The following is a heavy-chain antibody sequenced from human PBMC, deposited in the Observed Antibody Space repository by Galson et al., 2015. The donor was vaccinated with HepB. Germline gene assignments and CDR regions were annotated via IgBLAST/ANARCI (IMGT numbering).Heavy chain of an antibody. CDR1: GSPLSLYG. CDR3: ARDPLYGGNESYFGLDV. J-gene: IGHJ6*02. Sequence: SLRLSCAVSGSPLSLYGIHWVRQVPGQGLLWVSSINTNGIATKYADSVKGRFTVSRDNAKATVYLQLNSLRFEDTAVYYCARDPLYGGNESYFGLDVWGQGTTVTVSS. CDR2: INTNGIAT. D-gene: IGHD4/OR15-4a*01. V-gene: IGHV3-74*01.